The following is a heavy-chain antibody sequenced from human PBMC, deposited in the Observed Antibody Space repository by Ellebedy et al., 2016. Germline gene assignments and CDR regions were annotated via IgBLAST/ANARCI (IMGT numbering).Heavy chain of an antibody. CDR2: INTDGSTT. CDR1: GFTFSRYW. D-gene: IGHD3-10*01. J-gene: IGHJ4*02. V-gene: IGHV3-74*03. Sequence: HTGGSLRLSCAASGFTFSRYWMHWVRQAPGKGLVYVSSINTDGSTTKYADSVKGRFTISRDNAKNTLYLQMSSLRAEDTALYYCARDLHYGSAEYWGQGTLVTVSS. CDR3: ARDLHYGSAEY.